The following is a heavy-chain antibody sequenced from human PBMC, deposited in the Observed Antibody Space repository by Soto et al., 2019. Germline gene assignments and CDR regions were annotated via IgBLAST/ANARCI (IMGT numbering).Heavy chain of an antibody. J-gene: IGHJ6*02. CDR2: INAGNGNT. CDR1: GFTFISYA. V-gene: IGHV1-3*01. CDR3: ARDANNYDYAMDV. D-gene: IGHD2-15*01. Sequence: QVQLVQSGAEVKKPGASVKVSCKASGFTFISYAIHWVRQAPGHRLEWMGWINAGNGNTKYSRRFQGRPTITRETSASTAYMELSSLRSEDTAVYYCARDANNYDYAMDVWGQGTTVTVSS.